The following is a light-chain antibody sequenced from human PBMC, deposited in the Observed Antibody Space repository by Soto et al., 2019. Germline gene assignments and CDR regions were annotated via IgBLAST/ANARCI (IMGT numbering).Light chain of an antibody. V-gene: IGLV1-44*01. Sequence: QLVLTQPPSASGTPGQRVTISCSGSNTNIGSNTVNWYQQVPGTAPKLLIFSINQRPSGVPDRFSGSKSGTSASLAITGLQSDDEADYYCSTWDDSLNDWVFGGGTKLTVL. CDR1: NTNIGSNT. J-gene: IGLJ3*02. CDR2: SIN. CDR3: STWDDSLNDWV.